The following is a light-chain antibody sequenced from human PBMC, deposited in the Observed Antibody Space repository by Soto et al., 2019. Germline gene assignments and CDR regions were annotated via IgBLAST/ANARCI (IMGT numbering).Light chain of an antibody. CDR1: SSNIGSNT. CDR3: AAWDDSLNGYV. J-gene: IGLJ1*01. V-gene: IGLV1-44*01. CDR2: SNN. Sequence: QSVLTQPPSASGTPGQRVTISCSGSSSNIGSNTVNWYQQLPGTAPKLLIYSNNQRPSGVPDRFSGYKSGTSASLAISGLQSEDEADYYCAAWDDSLNGYVCGTGAKVTVL.